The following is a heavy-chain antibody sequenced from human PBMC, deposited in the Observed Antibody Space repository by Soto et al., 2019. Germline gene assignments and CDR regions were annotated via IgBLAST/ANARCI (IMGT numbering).Heavy chain of an antibody. V-gene: IGHV4-31*03. CDR1: GDSISSDGYY. D-gene: IGHD3-9*01. CDR2: FYYSGTT. CDR3: ARRIDILTGSDSFDV. J-gene: IGHJ3*01. Sequence: QVQLQESGPGLVRPSQTLSLTCTLSGDSISSDGYYWSWIRQRPAKGLEWIGDFYYSGTTSYYPSLMSRLTLSVDTSKIQFCLRLRSVTATDTGVYYCARRIDILTGSDSFDVWGRGTLVTVSS.